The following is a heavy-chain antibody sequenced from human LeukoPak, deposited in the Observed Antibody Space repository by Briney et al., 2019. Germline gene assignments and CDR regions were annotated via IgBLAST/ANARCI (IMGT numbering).Heavy chain of an antibody. Sequence: SETLCLTCAVSGGSISSSDWWSWVRQPPGKGLEWLGQIYYSGSTNYNPSLKSRVTISVDKSKNQFSLKLSSVTAADTAVYYCARVSGSYFDYWGQGTLVTVSS. D-gene: IGHD1-26*01. CDR3: ARVSGSYFDY. CDR1: GGSISSSDW. CDR2: IYYSGST. J-gene: IGHJ4*02. V-gene: IGHV4-4*02.